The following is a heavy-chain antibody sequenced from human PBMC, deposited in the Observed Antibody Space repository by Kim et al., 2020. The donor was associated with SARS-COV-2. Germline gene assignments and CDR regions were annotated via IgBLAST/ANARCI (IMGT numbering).Heavy chain of an antibody. CDR3: AREQHYDNSPEVYLDS. Sequence: GGSLRLSCAASGFTFSNHWMTWVRQTPGKGLEWVANINEGGNVKSYVDSVKGRFTISRDNAKKSIYLQMNSRRAEDTAVYYYAREQHYDNSPEVYLDSWGQGNLVTVSS. CDR2: INEGGNVK. CDR1: GFTFSNHW. V-gene: IGHV3-7*03. D-gene: IGHD3-22*01. J-gene: IGHJ4*02.